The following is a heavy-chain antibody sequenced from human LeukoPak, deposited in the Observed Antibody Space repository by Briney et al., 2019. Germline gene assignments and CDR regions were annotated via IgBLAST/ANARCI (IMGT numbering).Heavy chain of an antibody. CDR3: ARHVTRVGTIFNYYYYMDV. Sequence: SETLSLTCTVSGGSISSSSYYWGWIRQPPGKGLEWIGSIYYSGSTYYNPSLKSRVTISVDTSKNQFSLKLSSVTAADTAVYYCARHVTRVGTIFNYYYYMDVWGKGTTVTISS. D-gene: IGHD3-9*01. CDR2: IYYSGST. CDR1: GGSISSSSYY. J-gene: IGHJ6*03. V-gene: IGHV4-39*01.